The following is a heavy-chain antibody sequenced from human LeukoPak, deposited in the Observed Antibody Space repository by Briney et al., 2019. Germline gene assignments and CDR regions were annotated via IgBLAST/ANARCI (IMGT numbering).Heavy chain of an antibody. Sequence: PGGSLRLSCAASGFTFSNAWMSWVRQAPGKGLEWVGRIKSKTDGGTTDYAAPVKGRFTISRDDSKNTLYLQMNSLKTEDTAVYYCTRKFYYDSKALDWYFDLWGRGTLATVSS. J-gene: IGHJ2*01. CDR3: TRKFYYDSKALDWYFDL. CDR2: IKSKTDGGTT. CDR1: GFTFSNAW. V-gene: IGHV3-15*01. D-gene: IGHD3-22*01.